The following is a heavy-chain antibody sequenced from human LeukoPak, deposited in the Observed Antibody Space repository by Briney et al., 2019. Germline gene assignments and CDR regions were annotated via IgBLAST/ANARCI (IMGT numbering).Heavy chain of an antibody. CDR2: ISGSGGST. V-gene: IGHV3-23*01. D-gene: IGHD6-19*01. Sequence: PGGSLRLSCAASGFTFSSYATSWVRQAPGKGLEWVSAISGSGGSTYYADSVKGRFTISRDNSKNTLYLQMNSLRAEDTAVYYCAKGGIVYSSGRPKGFCDYWGQGTLVTVSS. J-gene: IGHJ4*02. CDR3: AKGGIVYSSGRPKGFCDY. CDR1: GFTFSSYA.